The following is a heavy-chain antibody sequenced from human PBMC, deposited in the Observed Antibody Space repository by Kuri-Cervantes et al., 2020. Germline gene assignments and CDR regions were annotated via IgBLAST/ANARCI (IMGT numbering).Heavy chain of an antibody. D-gene: IGHD6-25*01. CDR3: ARVGYSSGNYYFDY. J-gene: IGHJ4*02. Sequence: SETLSLTCTVSGGSISSSTYYWGWIRQPPGKGLEWIGNIYYSGSTYYNPSLKSRVTLSLDTSKNQFSLKLSSVTAADTAVYYCARVGYSSGNYYFDYWGQGTLVTVSS. V-gene: IGHV4-39*01. CDR2: IYYSGST. CDR1: GGSISSSTYY.